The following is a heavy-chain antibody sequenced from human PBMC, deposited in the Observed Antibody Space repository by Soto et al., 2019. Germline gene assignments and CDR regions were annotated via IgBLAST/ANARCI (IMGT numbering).Heavy chain of an antibody. Sequence: ASLKVACKASGYTFTSYAMHWVRQAPGQRLEWMGWINAGNGNTKYSQKFQGRVTITRDTSASTAYMELNSLRSEDTAVFYCARSSGYYYVDYWGQGTLVTVSS. J-gene: IGHJ4*02. CDR1: GYTFTSYA. CDR2: INAGNGNT. CDR3: ARSSGYYYVDY. D-gene: IGHD3-22*01. V-gene: IGHV1-3*01.